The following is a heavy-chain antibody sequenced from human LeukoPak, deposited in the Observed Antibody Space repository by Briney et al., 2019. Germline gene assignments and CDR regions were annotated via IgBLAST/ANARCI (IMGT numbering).Heavy chain of an antibody. CDR2: ISGSGGST. D-gene: IGHD2-2*01. V-gene: IGHV3-23*01. Sequence: GGSLRLSCAASGFTFSSYAMSWVRQAPGKGLEWVSAISGSGGSTYYADSVKGRFTISRDNSKNTLYLQMNSLRAEDTAVYYCARDPDIVVVPAAWGYFDYWGQGTLVTVSS. CDR1: GFTFSSYA. J-gene: IGHJ4*02. CDR3: ARDPDIVVVPAAWGYFDY.